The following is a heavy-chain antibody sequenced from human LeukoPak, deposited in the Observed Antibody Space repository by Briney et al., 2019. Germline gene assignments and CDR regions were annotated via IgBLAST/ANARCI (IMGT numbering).Heavy chain of an antibody. J-gene: IGHJ6*02. CDR2: MNPNSGNT. CDR1: GYTFTSYD. CDR3: ARAHGDYEYYYYGMDV. D-gene: IGHD4-17*01. Sequence: ASVKVSCKASGYTFTSYDINWVRQAPGQGLEWMGWMNPNSGNTGYAQKSQGRVTMTRNTSISTAYMELSSLRSEDTAVYYCARAHGDYEYYYYGMDVWGQGTTVTVSS. V-gene: IGHV1-8*02.